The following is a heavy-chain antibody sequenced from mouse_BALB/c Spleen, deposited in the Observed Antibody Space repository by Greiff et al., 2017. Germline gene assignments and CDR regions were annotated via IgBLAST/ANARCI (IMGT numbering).Heavy chain of an antibody. Sequence: EVQLQQSGPGLVKPSQSLSLTCTVTGYSITSDYAWNWIRQFPGNKLEWMGYISYSGSTSYNPSLKSRISITRDTSKNQFFLQLNSVTTEDTATYYCANSFILFDYWGQGTTLTVSS. CDR1: GYSITSDYA. V-gene: IGHV3-2*02. CDR2: ISYSGST. D-gene: IGHD1-1*01. J-gene: IGHJ2*01. CDR3: ANSFILFDY.